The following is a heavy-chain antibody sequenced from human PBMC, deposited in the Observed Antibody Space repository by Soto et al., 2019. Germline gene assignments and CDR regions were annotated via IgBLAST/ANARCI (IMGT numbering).Heavy chain of an antibody. J-gene: IGHJ5*02. CDR1: GDSIISSDFY. V-gene: IGHV4-39*01. CDR3: ARHSLALRKNNWFDP. D-gene: IGHD3-3*02. Sequence: SETLSLTXTVSGDSIISSDFYWGWVRQPPEKGLEWIGSIFYLGSSYYNPSLKSRVTMSVDTSKNQFSLRLRSVTAADTALYFCARHSLALRKNNWFDPWGQGIMVTVSS. CDR2: IFYLGSS.